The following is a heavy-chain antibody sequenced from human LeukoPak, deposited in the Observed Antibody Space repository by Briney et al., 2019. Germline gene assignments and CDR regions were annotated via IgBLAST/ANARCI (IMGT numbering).Heavy chain of an antibody. Sequence: SETLSLTCTVSGGSISSYYWSWIRQPPGKGLEWIGYISYSGTTNYNPSLKSRVTITVAPSKNQFSLKLGSVTAPDTAVYYCARDRGNYFDYWGQGTLVTVCS. D-gene: IGHD6-13*01. CDR2: ISYSGTT. CDR1: GGSISSYY. J-gene: IGHJ4*02. CDR3: ARDRGNYFDY. V-gene: IGHV4-59*01.